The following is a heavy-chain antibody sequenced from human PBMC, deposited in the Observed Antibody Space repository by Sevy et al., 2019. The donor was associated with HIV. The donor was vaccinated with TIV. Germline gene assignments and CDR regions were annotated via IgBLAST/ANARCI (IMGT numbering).Heavy chain of an antibody. CDR3: AKRKGNYYDSSGEYYFDY. Sequence: GGSLRLSCAASGFTFRTYGMHWVRQAPGKGLEWVAIISYDGSNENYADSVKGRFTISRDNSKNTLYLQMNSLIAKDTAIYYCAKRKGNYYDSSGEYYFDYWGQGTLVTVSS. CDR1: GFTFRTYG. CDR2: ISYDGSNE. D-gene: IGHD3-22*01. V-gene: IGHV3-30*18. J-gene: IGHJ4*02.